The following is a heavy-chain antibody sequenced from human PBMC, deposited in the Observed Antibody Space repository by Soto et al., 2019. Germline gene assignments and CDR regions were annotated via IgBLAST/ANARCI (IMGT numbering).Heavy chain of an antibody. CDR2: INPSGGST. D-gene: IGHD3-9*01. J-gene: IGHJ6*02. CDR1: GYTFTSYG. V-gene: IGHV1-46*01. CDR3: ARDRLLTGFRLRYYYYGMDV. Sequence: GASLKVSCKASGYTFTSYGISWVRQAPGQGLERMGIINPSGGSTSYAQKFQGRVTMTRDTSTSTVYMELSSLRSEDTAVYYCARDRLLTGFRLRYYYYGMDVWG.